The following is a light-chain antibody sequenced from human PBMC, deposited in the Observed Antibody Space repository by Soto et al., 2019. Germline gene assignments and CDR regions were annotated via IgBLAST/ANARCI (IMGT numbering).Light chain of an antibody. V-gene: IGKV3-20*01. J-gene: IGKJ1*01. CDR3: QHYGRSPTWT. CDR1: QSVSSSY. Sequence: EMVLTQSPGTLSLSLGERATLSCRAIQSVSSSYLAWYQQKPGQAPRLLIYAASSRATGIPDRFSGSGSGTDFTLTISRLEPEDFAVYYCQHYGRSPTWTFGQGTKVDIK. CDR2: AAS.